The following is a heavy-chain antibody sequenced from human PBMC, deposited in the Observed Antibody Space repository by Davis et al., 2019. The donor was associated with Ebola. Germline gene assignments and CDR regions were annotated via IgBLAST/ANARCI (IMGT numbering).Heavy chain of an antibody. CDR1: GYTFSNYY. V-gene: IGHV1-46*01. J-gene: IGHJ6*02. CDR2: INPSAGYT. Sequence: ASVKVSCKAFGYTFSNYYIHWVRQAPGQGLEWMGVINPSAGYTNYAQKFQGRVTITRDTSTSTVYMELRSLRSEDTAVYYCARDGPDYYGLDVWGQGTTVTVSS. CDR3: ARDGPDYYGLDV.